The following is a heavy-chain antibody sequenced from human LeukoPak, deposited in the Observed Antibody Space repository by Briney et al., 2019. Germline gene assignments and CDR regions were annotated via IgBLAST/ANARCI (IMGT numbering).Heavy chain of an antibody. V-gene: IGHV1-3*03. J-gene: IGHJ4*02. CDR1: GYTFTGYY. CDR2: INAGNGNT. Sequence: ASVKVSCKASGYTFTGYYMHWVRQAPGQGLEWMGWINAGNGNTKYSQEFQGRVTITRDASASTAYMELSSLRSEDMAVYYCARGAQWLAEFDYWGQGTLVTVAS. D-gene: IGHD6-19*01. CDR3: ARGAQWLAEFDY.